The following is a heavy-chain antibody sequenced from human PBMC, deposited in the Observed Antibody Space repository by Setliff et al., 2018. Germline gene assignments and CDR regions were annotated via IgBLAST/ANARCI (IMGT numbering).Heavy chain of an antibody. CDR3: AGATGVTYTWYFEH. Sequence: GASVKVSCKASGYTFTNYALHWVRQAPGQGLEWMGWINPNSGGTNYAQKFQGRVTLTRDTSISTSYMQLNSLTSDDTAVYYCAGATGVTYTWYFEHWGQGSLVTVSS. J-gene: IGHJ1*01. CDR2: INPNSGGT. CDR1: GYTFTNYA. V-gene: IGHV1-2*02. D-gene: IGHD2-21*02.